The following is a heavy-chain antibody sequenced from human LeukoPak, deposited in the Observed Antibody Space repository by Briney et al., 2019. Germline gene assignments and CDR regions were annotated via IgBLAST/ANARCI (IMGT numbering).Heavy chain of an antibody. J-gene: IGHJ4*02. D-gene: IGHD3-10*01. CDR2: ICSRGRYI. V-gene: IGHV3-48*03. CDR3: ARDLYYYGSGSYVPGLPDY. Sequence: LSLTCTVSGGSISSSSYYWGWVRQAPGMGLEWVSYICSRGRYIYYAESVKARFTISRDNAKNSLYLQMNSLRAEDTAVYYCARDLYYYGSGSYVPGLPDYWGQGTLVTVSS. CDR1: GGSISSSSYY.